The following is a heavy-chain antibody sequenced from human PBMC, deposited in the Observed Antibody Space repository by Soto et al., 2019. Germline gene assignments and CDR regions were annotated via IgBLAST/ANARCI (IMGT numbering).Heavy chain of an antibody. J-gene: IGHJ6*03. D-gene: IGHD2-2*01. CDR1: GGFISSGDYY. Sequence: QVQLQESGPGLVKPSQTLSLTCTVSGGFISSGDYYWNWIRQLPGKGLEWIGNIEHSGSSFSTPSLLGRVALALDTSKNQFSLKLNSVTAADTAVYYCAREVVPATVDFYYYYIDFWGKGTTVTVSS. CDR3: AREVVPATVDFYYYYIDF. CDR2: IEHSGSS. V-gene: IGHV4-31*03.